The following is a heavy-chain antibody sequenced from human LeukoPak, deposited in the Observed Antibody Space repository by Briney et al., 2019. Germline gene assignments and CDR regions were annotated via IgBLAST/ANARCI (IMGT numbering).Heavy chain of an antibody. D-gene: IGHD3-16*02. CDR3: ARGPLSNYVDY. CDR2: MNPYNDNT. Sequence: ASVKVSCKASGYTFTSYDINWVRQATGQGLEWMGWMNPYNDNTGYAQKFQGRVTITSSTSISTAYMELSSLRSDDTAVYYCARGPLSNYVDYWGQGTLVTVSS. J-gene: IGHJ4*02. V-gene: IGHV1-8*03. CDR1: GYTFTSYD.